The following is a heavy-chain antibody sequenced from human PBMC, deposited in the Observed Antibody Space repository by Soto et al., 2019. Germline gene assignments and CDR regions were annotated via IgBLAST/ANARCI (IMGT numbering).Heavy chain of an antibody. D-gene: IGHD3-10*01. V-gene: IGHV3-23*01. CDR2: ISGSGSSV. J-gene: IGHJ6*02. Sequence: EVQLLESGGGLVQRGGSQRLSCAASGFTFSHYVLSWVRQSPERGLEWVSSISGSGSSVYVADSVRGRFIMSRDLSTNTVSLQMNSLRAEDTAVYYCAKVRASYLSASYFYYGLDVWGQGTTVTVSS. CDR3: AKVRASYLSASYFYYGLDV. CDR1: GFTFSHYV.